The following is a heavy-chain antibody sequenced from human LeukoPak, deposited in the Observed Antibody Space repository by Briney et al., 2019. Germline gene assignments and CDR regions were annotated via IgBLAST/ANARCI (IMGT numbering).Heavy chain of an antibody. CDR3: ARDPYCRSTSCPTFDY. Sequence: SETLSLPCTVSGYSISSGYYWGWIRKPPGKGLEWLGSIYHSGSTYYNPSLKSRVTISVDTSKNQFSLKLSSVTAADTAVYYCARDPYCRSTSCPTFDYWGQGALVTVSS. D-gene: IGHD2-2*01. CDR1: GYSISSGYY. CDR2: IYHSGST. V-gene: IGHV4-38-2*02. J-gene: IGHJ4*02.